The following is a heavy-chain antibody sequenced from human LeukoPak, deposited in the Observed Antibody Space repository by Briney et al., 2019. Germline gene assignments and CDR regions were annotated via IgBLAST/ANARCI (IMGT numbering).Heavy chain of an antibody. D-gene: IGHD4-17*01. J-gene: IGHJ4*02. Sequence: ASVKVSCKASGYTFTGYYMHWVRQAPGRGLEWMGWINPNSGGTNYAQKFQGRVTMTRDTSISTAYMELSRLRSDDTAVYYCARPNDCGDYFDYWGQGTLVTVPS. CDR1: GYTFTGYY. CDR3: ARPNDCGDYFDY. V-gene: IGHV1-2*02. CDR2: INPNSGGT.